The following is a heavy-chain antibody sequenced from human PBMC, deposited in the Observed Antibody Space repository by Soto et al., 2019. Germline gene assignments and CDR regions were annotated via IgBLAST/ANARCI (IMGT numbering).Heavy chain of an antibody. CDR2: INHSGVT. D-gene: IGHD2-2*02. CDR3: AREVIDCSSTSCYSVWLDP. V-gene: IGHV4-34*01. J-gene: IGHJ5*02. Sequence: TLSLTCTVYGCSFGSYYWSWIRQSPGKGLEWIGDINHSGVTNYNPSLKSRVTISIDTSKDQFSLRPTSMTAADTAVYYCAREVIDCSSTSCYSVWLDPWGQGTLVTVSS. CDR1: GCSFGSYY.